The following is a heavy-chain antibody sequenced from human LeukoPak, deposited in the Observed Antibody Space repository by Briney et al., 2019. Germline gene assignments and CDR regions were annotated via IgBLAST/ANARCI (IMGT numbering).Heavy chain of an antibody. D-gene: IGHD3-22*01. J-gene: IGHJ4*02. V-gene: IGHV1-2*02. Sequence: ASVKVSCKASGYTFTGYYMHWVRQAPGQGLEWMGWINPNSGGTNYAQKFQGRVTMTRDTSISTAYMELSGLRSDDTAVYYCARVSKTHSDYYDSSGYLFDYWGQGTLVTVSS. CDR2: INPNSGGT. CDR3: ARVSKTHSDYYDSSGYLFDY. CDR1: GYTFTGYY.